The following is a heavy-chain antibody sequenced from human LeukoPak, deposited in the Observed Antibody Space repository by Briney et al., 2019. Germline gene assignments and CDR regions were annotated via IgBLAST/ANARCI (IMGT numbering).Heavy chain of an antibody. V-gene: IGHV1-18*01. CDR1: GYTFTSYG. Sequence: GASVKVSCKASGYTFTSYGISWVRQAPGQGLEWMGWISAYSGNTNYAQKLQGRVTMTTDTSTSTAYMELRSLRSDDTAVYYCARDLLHPSDGYNWDYWGQGTLVTVSS. CDR2: ISAYSGNT. J-gene: IGHJ4*02. D-gene: IGHD5-12*01. CDR3: ARDLLHPSDGYNWDY.